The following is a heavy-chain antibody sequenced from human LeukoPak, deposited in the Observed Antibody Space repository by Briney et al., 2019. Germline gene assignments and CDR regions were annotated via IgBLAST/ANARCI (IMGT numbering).Heavy chain of an antibody. V-gene: IGHV3-33*01. CDR1: GFTFSSYA. D-gene: IGHD3-10*01. CDR2: IWYDGSNK. Sequence: GGSLRLSCAASGFTFSSYAMHWVCQAPGKGLEWVAVIWYDGSNKYSADSVKGRFTISRDNSKNTLYLKMNSLRAEDTAVYYCARETLTYFYDSGSRHWGQGTLVTVSS. CDR3: ARETLTYFYDSGSRH. J-gene: IGHJ4*02.